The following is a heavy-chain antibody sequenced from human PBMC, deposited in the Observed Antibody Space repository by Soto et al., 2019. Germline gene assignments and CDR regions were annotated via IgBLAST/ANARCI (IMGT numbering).Heavy chain of an antibody. CDR2: IYFTGIT. V-gene: IGHV4-59*08. J-gene: IGHJ4*02. CDR1: GGSINSFY. Sequence: QVQLKESGPGLVKPSETLSLTCTVSGGSINSFYWTWIRQFPGKRLEWIGHIYFTGITTYNPSLKSRVTKSIDRSKSQFSLRLTSVTAADTAVYYCARQQQLDSWGQAILVTVSS. CDR3: ARQQQLDS. D-gene: IGHD6-13*01.